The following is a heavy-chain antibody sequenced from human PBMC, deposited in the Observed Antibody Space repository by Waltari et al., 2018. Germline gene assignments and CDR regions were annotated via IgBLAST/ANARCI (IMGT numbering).Heavy chain of an antibody. CDR2: IYYSGRT. D-gene: IGHD5-12*01. CDR3: AATSGSTFDY. J-gene: IGHJ4*02. Sequence: QVRLQESGPGLMKPSETLSLTCAISGGSISGYYWSWIRQSPGKGLEYIGYIYYSGRTNYKPSLKSRVTMSIDTSKKQFSLKLSSVTAADTAVYYCAATSGSTFDYWGQGTLVTVSS. V-gene: IGHV4-59*08. CDR1: GGSISGYY.